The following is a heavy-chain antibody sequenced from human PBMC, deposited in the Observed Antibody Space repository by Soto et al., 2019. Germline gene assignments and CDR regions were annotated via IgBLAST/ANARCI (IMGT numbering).Heavy chain of an antibody. V-gene: IGHV3-30-3*01. Sequence: PGGSLRLSCAASGFTFSSYAMHWVRQAPGKGLEWVAVISYDGSNKYYADSVKGRFTISRDNSKNTLYLQMNSLRAEDTAVYYCARDRGRSSSWFTRYGMDVWGQGTTVTVSS. J-gene: IGHJ6*02. CDR3: ARDRGRSSSWFTRYGMDV. CDR2: ISYDGSNK. D-gene: IGHD6-13*01. CDR1: GFTFSSYA.